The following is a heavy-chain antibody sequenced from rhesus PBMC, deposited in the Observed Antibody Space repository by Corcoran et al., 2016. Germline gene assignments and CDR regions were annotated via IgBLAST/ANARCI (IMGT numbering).Heavy chain of an antibody. CDR3: ARHVRSTFDY. J-gene: IGHJ4*01. Sequence: QVQLVQSGAEVKQPGASVKVFCKASGYTFTSYGMNWVRQAPGQRLECKGGISTNTGNPTYAQVFKELFSFSMDTSISTAYLQISSLKAEDTAVYYCARHVRSTFDYWGQGVLVTVSS. D-gene: IGHD2-15*01. CDR2: ISTNTGNP. CDR1: GYTFTSYG. V-gene: IGHV7-114*01.